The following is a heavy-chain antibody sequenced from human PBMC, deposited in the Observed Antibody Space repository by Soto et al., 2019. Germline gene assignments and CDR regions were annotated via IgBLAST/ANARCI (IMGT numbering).Heavy chain of an antibody. V-gene: IGHV3-53*01. CDR3: ARGYYDSTAYFDY. J-gene: IGHJ4*02. CDR2: TYSGGST. CDR1: GFTVSSHY. Sequence: EVQLMESGGGLIQPGGSLRLSCAASGFTVSSHYMTWVRQAPGKGLEWVSLTYSGGSTYYADSVKGRFTISRDNTKNMLYLQMNSLRAGDTAVYYCARGYYDSTAYFDYWGQGTLVTVSS. D-gene: IGHD3-22*01.